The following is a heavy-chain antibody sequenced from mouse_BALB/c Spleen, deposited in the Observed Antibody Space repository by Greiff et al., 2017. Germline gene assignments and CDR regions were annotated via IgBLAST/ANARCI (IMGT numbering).Heavy chain of an antibody. V-gene: IGHV1-18*01. CDR1: GYTFTDYN. J-gene: IGHJ2*01. Sequence: VQLQQSGPELVKPGASVKIPCKASGYTFTDYNMDWVKQSHGKSLEWIGDINPNNGGTIYNQKFKGKATLTVDKSSSTAYMELHSLTSEDTAVYYCARLEYGNYGFDYWGQGTTLTVSS. CDR3: ARLEYGNYGFDY. CDR2: INPNNGGT. D-gene: IGHD2-10*02.